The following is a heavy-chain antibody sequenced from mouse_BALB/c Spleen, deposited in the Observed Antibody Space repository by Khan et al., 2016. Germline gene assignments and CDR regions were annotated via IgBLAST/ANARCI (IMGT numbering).Heavy chain of an antibody. D-gene: IGHD1-2*01. CDR1: GDSITSGH. CDR3: ATWDYYGSAFAY. CDR2: ISHSGGS. J-gene: IGHJ3*01. V-gene: IGHV3-8*02. Sequence: EVQLQESGPSLAKPSQTLSLTCSVTGDSITSGHWNWIRKFPGNKFDFMGYISHSGGSSYNPSLQSRISITRDTSKNQYYLQLNSVTTEDTATYYCATWDYYGSAFAYWGQGTLVTVSA.